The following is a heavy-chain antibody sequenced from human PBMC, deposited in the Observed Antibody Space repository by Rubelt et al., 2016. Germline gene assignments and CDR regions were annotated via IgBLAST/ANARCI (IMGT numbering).Heavy chain of an antibody. CDR1: YA. CDR3: AKVLRGGTYDAFDI. V-gene: IGHV3-23*01. J-gene: IGHJ3*02. CDR2: ISGGGGTT. D-gene: IGHD3-3*01. Sequence: YAMSWVRQAPGKGLECVSGISGGGGTTYYADSVKGRFTISRDKSKNTLHLQMNSLRVEDTAIYYCAKVLRGGTYDAFDIWGQGAMVTVSS.